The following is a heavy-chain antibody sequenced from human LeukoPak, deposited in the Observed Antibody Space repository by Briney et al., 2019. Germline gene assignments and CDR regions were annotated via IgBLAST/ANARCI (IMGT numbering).Heavy chain of an antibody. J-gene: IGHJ4*02. CDR1: GGSISSYY. D-gene: IGHD6-19*01. CDR3: ARRAYSSGFDYIDY. V-gene: IGHV4-59*08. CDR2: IYYSGST. Sequence: PSETLSLTCTVSGGSISSYYWSWIRQPPGKGLELMGFIYYSGSTSYNPSLKSRVTISVDTSKSQFSLKLSSVIAADTAVYYCARRAYSSGFDYIDYWGQGTLVTVSS.